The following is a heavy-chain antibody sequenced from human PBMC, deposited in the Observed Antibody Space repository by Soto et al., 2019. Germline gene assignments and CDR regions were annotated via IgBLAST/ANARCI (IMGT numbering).Heavy chain of an antibody. J-gene: IGHJ6*02. Sequence: GGSLRLSCAASGFTFSNAWMSWVRQTPGKGLEWVAVISYDGSNKYYADSVKGRFTISRDNSKNALYVQMNSLRGEDTAVYYCAKGSGFYYYGMDVWGQGTTVTVSS. V-gene: IGHV3-30*18. CDR3: AKGSGFYYYGMDV. CDR1: GFTFSNAW. CDR2: ISYDGSNK. D-gene: IGHD1-26*01.